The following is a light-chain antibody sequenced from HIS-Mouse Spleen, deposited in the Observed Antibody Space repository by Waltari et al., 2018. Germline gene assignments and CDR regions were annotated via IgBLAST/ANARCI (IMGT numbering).Light chain of an antibody. CDR1: NIGSKS. J-gene: IGLJ1*01. CDR2: EDS. Sequence: SYVLTQPPSVSVAPGKTARITCGGNNIGSKSVHWYQQKPGQAPVLVVYEDSDRPSGIPERFSGSNSGNTATLTISRVEAGDEADYYCQVWDSSSDHPVFGTGTKVTVL. V-gene: IGLV3-21*03. CDR3: QVWDSSSDHPV.